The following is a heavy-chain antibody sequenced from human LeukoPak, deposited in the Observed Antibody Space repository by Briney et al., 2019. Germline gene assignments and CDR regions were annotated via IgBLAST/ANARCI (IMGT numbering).Heavy chain of an antibody. CDR2: ISPSGGST. D-gene: IGHD3-22*01. Sequence: ASVKVSCKAFGYTFTSNYMHWVRQAPGQGPEWMGVISPSGGSTTYAQKFQGRVTLTRDMSTSTDYLELSSLRSEDTAVYYCARDTPLSYYYDSSFVGGFDYWGQGTLVTVSS. CDR1: GYTFTSNY. V-gene: IGHV1-46*01. CDR3: ARDTPLSYYYDSSFVGGFDY. J-gene: IGHJ4*02.